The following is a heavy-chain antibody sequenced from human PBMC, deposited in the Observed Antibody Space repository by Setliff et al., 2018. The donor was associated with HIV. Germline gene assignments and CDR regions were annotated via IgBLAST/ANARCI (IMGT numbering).Heavy chain of an antibody. CDR3: ARVSELLAYYMDSS. CDR1: GFTFSSYS. V-gene: IGHV3-48*01. Sequence: QPGGSLRLSCAASGFTFSSYSMNWVRQAPGKGLEWVSYSSSSSSTIYYADSVKGRFTISRDNAKNSLYLQMNSLRAEDTAVYYCARVSELLAYYMDSSGAKGPRSPSP. D-gene: IGHD1-26*01. J-gene: IGHJ6*03. CDR2: SSSSSSTI.